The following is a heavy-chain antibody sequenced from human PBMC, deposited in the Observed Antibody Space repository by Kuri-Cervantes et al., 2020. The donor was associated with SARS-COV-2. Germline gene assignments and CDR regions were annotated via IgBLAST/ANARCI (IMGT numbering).Heavy chain of an antibody. D-gene: IGHD6-6*01. CDR3: AREYSSSSGFDY. V-gene: IGHV3-23*01. CDR2: ISGSGGST. CDR1: GFTFSSYA. Sequence: GESLKISCAASGFTFSSYAMSWVRQAPGKGLEWVSAISGSGGSTYYADSVKGRFTISRDNAKNSLYLQMNSLRAEDTAVYYCAREYSSSSGFDYWGQGTLVTVSS. J-gene: IGHJ4*02.